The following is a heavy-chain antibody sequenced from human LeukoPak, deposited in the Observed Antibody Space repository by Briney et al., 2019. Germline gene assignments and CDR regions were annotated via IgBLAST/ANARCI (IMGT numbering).Heavy chain of an antibody. CDR3: AKRYSGTSGLYNFDY. CDR2: ITGSAANT. CDR1: GFTFSSYA. V-gene: IGHV3-23*01. Sequence: GGSLRLSCAASGFTFSSYAMSWVRQPPGKGLEGLSSITGSAANTYYADSVKGRFTISRDNSKNTLYLQMNSLRAEDTAVYYCAKRYSGTSGLYNFDYWGQGTLVTVSS. J-gene: IGHJ4*02. D-gene: IGHD1-26*01.